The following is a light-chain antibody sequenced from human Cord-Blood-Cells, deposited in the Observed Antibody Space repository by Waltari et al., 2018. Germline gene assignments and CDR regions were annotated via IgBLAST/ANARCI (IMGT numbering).Light chain of an antibody. Sequence: QSALTQPASVSGSPGQSITISCTGTSSDVGSSNLVSWYQQHPAKAPKLMISEGSKRPSGVSNLFSGSKSGKTASLTSSGRRAEDEADYYCCSYAGSSTWVFGGGTKLTVL. CDR1: SSDVGSSNL. J-gene: IGLJ3*02. CDR3: CSYAGSSTWV. CDR2: EGS. V-gene: IGLV2-23*01.